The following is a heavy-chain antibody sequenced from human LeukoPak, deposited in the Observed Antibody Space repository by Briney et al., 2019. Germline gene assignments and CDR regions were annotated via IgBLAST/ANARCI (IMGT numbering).Heavy chain of an antibody. CDR2: INPNSGGT. V-gene: IGHV1-2*02. CDR3: ARNRPTMVRGETLRYYYGMDV. D-gene: IGHD3-10*01. Sequence: ASVTVSFTSSGYTFTGYYMHWVRQAPGQGREWMGWINPNSGGTNYAQKFQGRVTMTRDTSISTAYMELSRLRSDDTAVYYCARNRPTMVRGETLRYYYGMDVWGQGTTVTVSS. CDR1: GYTFTGYY. J-gene: IGHJ6*02.